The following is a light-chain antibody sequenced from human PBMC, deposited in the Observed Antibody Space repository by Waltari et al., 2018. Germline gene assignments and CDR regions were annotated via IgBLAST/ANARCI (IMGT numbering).Light chain of an antibody. J-gene: IGKJ2*01. CDR2: DAS. CDR3: QQYNSYSLLYT. CDR1: QSISSW. Sequence: MTQSPATLSVSPGERATLSCRASQSISSWLAWYQQKPGKAPRVLIYDASSLESGVPSRFSGSGSGTEFTLTISSLQPDDFATYYCQQYNSYSLLYTFGQGTKLEIK. V-gene: IGKV1-5*01.